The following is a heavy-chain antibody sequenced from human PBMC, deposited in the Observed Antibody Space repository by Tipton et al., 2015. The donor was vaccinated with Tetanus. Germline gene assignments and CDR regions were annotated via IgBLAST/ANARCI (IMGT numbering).Heavy chain of an antibody. CDR1: GGSISSGGYY. V-gene: IGHV4-31*03. CDR2: IYDSGGI. J-gene: IGHJ6*02. CDR3: ARERYIHYGMDV. D-gene: IGHD1-1*01. Sequence: TLSLTCIVSGGSISSGGYYWSWIRQHPGKGLEWVGDIYDSGGIYYNPSLKRRVSISIDTSKNQFSLKLSSVTAADTAVYYCARERYIHYGMDVWGQGTTVTVSS.